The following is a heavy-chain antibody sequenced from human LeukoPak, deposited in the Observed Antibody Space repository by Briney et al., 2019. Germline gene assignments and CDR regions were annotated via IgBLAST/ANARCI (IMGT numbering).Heavy chain of an antibody. J-gene: IGHJ4*02. CDR3: ARVRRVGATPFDY. D-gene: IGHD1-26*01. Sequence: SETLSLTCAVYGGSFSGYYWSWIRQPPGKGLEWIGEINHSGSTNYNPSLKSRVTISLDTSKNQFSLKLSSVTAADTAVYYCARVRRVGATPFDYWGQGTLVTVSS. CDR2: INHSGST. CDR1: GGSFSGYY. V-gene: IGHV4-34*01.